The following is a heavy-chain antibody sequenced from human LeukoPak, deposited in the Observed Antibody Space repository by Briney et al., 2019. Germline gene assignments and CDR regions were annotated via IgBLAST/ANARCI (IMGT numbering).Heavy chain of an antibody. CDR2: INPNSGGT. Sequence: GASVKVSCKASGYTFTGYYMHWARQAPGQGLEGMGWINPNSGGTNYAQKFQGRVTMTRDTSISTAYMELSRLRSDDTAVYYCARDAWELLYYFDYWGQGTLVTVSS. CDR3: ARDAWELLYYFDY. J-gene: IGHJ4*02. CDR1: GYTFTGYY. V-gene: IGHV1-2*02. D-gene: IGHD1-26*01.